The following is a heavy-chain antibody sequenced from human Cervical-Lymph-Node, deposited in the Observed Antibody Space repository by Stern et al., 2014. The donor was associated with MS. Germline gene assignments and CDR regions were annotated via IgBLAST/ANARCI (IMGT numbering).Heavy chain of an antibody. V-gene: IGHV3-23*04. D-gene: IGHD1-26*01. J-gene: IGHJ4*02. CDR1: GFSFSNYA. CDR2: ISGCDYA. Sequence: EVKLVESGGGLVQPGGSLRLSCVASGFSFSNYAMSWVRQAPGKGLEWVSGISGCDYAYYADSVKGRFTGSTDNSKNTLFLQMISLRAEDSAVYYCAHQWELHLRYFNYWGQGTLFTVSS. CDR3: AHQWELHLRYFNY.